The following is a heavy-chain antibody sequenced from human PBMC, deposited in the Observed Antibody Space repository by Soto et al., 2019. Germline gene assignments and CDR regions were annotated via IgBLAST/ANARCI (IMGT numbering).Heavy chain of an antibody. V-gene: IGHV4-59*01. CDR2: IYYSGST. J-gene: IGHJ3*02. CDR1: GGSISSYY. CDR3: ARHSAIDAFDI. Sequence: ETLSLTCTVSGGSISSYYWSWIRQPPGKGLEWIGYIYYSGSTNYNPSLKSRVTISVDTSKNQFSLKLSSVTAADTAVYYCARHSAIDAFDIWGQGTMVTVSS. D-gene: IGHD6-25*01.